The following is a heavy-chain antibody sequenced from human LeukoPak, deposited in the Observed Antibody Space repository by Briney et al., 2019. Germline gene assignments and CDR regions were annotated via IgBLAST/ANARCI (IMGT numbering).Heavy chain of an antibody. Sequence: GGSLRLSRAASGFTFSDYYLSWIRQAPGKGLEWVSYISSSGSTINYADSVKGRFTISRDNAKNSLYLQMNSLRAEDTAVYYCARSNSTNCYTDWGQGTLVTVSS. CDR3: ARSNSTNCYTD. CDR1: GFTFSDYY. CDR2: ISSSGSTI. J-gene: IGHJ4*02. D-gene: IGHD2-2*02. V-gene: IGHV3-11*01.